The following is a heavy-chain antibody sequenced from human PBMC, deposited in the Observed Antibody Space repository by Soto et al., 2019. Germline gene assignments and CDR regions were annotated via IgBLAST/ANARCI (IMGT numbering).Heavy chain of an antibody. D-gene: IGHD2-15*01. J-gene: IGHJ6*02. V-gene: IGHV3-15*07. Sequence: PGGSLRLSCAASGFTFSNAWMNWVRQAPGKGLEWVGRIKSKTDGGTTDYAAPVKGRFTISRDDSKNTLYLQMNSLKTEDTAVYYCTTDSKLTHGVVVVAATELLSRYYGMDVWGQGTTVTVSS. CDR1: GFTFSNAW. CDR2: IKSKTDGGTT. CDR3: TTDSKLTHGVVVVAATELLSRYYGMDV.